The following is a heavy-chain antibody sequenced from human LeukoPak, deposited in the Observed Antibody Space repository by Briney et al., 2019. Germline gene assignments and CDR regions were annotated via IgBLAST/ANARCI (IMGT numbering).Heavy chain of an antibody. CDR3: ARGFRGDNFDY. J-gene: IGHJ4*02. Sequence: SSETLSLTCAVYGGSFSGYYWSWIRQPPGKGLEWIGEINHSGSTNYNPSLKSRVTISVDTSKNQFSLNLRSVTAADTAVYYCARGFRGDNFDYWGQGTLVTVSS. D-gene: IGHD7-27*01. V-gene: IGHV4-34*01. CDR2: INHSGST. CDR1: GGSFSGYY.